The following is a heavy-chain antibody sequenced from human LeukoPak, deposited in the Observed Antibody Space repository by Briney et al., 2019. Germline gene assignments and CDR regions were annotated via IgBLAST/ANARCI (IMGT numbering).Heavy chain of an antibody. CDR3: ADDYNNYWVY. CDR1: GGSISNSRYY. Sequence: SETLSLTCTVSGGSISNSRYYWGWIRQPPGKGLEWIGSIFYSGSTYYNPSLKSRVTITVDTPKNQFSLKLNSVTAADTAVYYCADDYNNYWVYWGQGTLVTVSS. V-gene: IGHV4-39*01. J-gene: IGHJ4*02. D-gene: IGHD4-11*01. CDR2: IFYSGST.